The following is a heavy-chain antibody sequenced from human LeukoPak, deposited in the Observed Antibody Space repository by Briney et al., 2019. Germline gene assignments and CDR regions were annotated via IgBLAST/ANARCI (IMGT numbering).Heavy chain of an antibody. J-gene: IGHJ3*02. CDR1: GFILSTSE. D-gene: IGHD3-22*01. CDR3: ARAVPDYYDSSGYYYDAFDI. CDR2: IASDGTI. Sequence: GGFLRLSCVASGFILSTSEMNWVRQAPGKGLEWVSFIASDGTIYYADSVKGRFTLSRDNAKNSLYLQMNSLRAEDTALYYCARAVPDYYDSSGYYYDAFDIWGQGTMVTVSS. V-gene: IGHV3-48*03.